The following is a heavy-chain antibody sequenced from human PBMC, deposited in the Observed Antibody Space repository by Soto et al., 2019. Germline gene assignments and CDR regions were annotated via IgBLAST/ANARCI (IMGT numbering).Heavy chain of an antibody. CDR3: AGDAGDYGDANFDY. D-gene: IGHD4-17*01. Sequence: LSLTCSASGGSISSGGYYWSWIRQHPGKGLEWIGNIYYSGRTYYKPSLKSRTIISVDMTKNHFSLRLRSVTVADTAVYYCAGDAGDYGDANFDYWGQGTLVTVSS. V-gene: IGHV4-31*03. CDR2: IYYSGRT. CDR1: GGSISSGGYY. J-gene: IGHJ4*02.